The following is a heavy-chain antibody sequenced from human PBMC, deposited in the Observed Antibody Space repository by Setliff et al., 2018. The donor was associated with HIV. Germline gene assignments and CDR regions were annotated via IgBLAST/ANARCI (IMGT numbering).Heavy chain of an antibody. V-gene: IGHV5-51*01. Sequence: GESLMISCKDSGYSFPNDWIGWVRQMPGKGLEWVAIIVPGDSETRYSPSFEGQVTITADRSINTVYLQWSSLRASDTAIYYCTRHPLRPGIAGYFYFVDVWGTGTTVTVSS. CDR3: TRHPLRPGIAGYFYFVDV. CDR2: IVPGDSET. J-gene: IGHJ6*03. CDR1: GYSFPNDW. D-gene: IGHD3-9*01.